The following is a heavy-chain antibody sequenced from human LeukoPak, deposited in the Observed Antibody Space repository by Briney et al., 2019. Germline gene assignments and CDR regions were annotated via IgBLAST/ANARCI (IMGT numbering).Heavy chain of an antibody. J-gene: IGHJ6*02. CDR3: AKNMGPEYYYGMDV. Sequence: GGSLRLSCAASGFTFSSCAMNWVRQAPGRGLEWVSAIRGSGDNTYYADSVRGWFTISRDNSKSTLYLQMNSLRAEDTAIYYCAKNMGPEYYYGMDVWGQGTTVTVSS. V-gene: IGHV3-23*01. CDR1: GFTFSSCA. CDR2: IRGSGDNT. D-gene: IGHD2/OR15-2a*01.